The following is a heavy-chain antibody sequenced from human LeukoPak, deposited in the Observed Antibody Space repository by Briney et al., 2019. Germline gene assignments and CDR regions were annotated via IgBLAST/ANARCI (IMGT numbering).Heavy chain of an antibody. J-gene: IGHJ5*02. CDR3: AKDGAQYSSGPECDP. V-gene: IGHV3-23*01. CDR1: GLHFSGTA. CDR2: ISHDGMNA. Sequence: GGSLRLSCAASGLHFSGTAMSWVRQAPGKGLEWVAAISHDGMNAYYADSVKGRFTLSRDNSKKTVSLEMSRLTAADTGVYYCAKDGAQYSSGPECDPRGQGALVTVSP. D-gene: IGHD6-19*01.